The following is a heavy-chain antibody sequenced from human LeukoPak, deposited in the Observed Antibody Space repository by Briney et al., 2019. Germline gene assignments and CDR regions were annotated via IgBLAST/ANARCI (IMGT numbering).Heavy chain of an antibody. CDR1: GFTFSSYG. Sequence: GGSLRLSCAASGFTFSSYGMHWVRQAPGKGLEWVAVIWYDGGNKYYADSVKGRFTISRDNSKNTLYLQMNSLRAEDTAVYYCARDSHPLGDSSGPTAYWGQGTLVTVSS. J-gene: IGHJ4*02. V-gene: IGHV3-33*01. D-gene: IGHD3-22*01. CDR2: IWYDGGNK. CDR3: ARDSHPLGDSSGPTAY.